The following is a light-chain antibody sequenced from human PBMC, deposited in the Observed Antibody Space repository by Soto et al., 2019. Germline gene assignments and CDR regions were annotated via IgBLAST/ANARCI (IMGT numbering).Light chain of an antibody. V-gene: IGLV2-8*01. CDR2: DVS. CDR3: SSYGGGDTFHVI. Sequence: QSVLTQPPSASGSPGQSVTISCTGTSSDVGAYNYVSWYQQYTGKAPKLMIYDVSKRPSGVPDRFSGSKSGNTASLTVSGLRADDEAVYYCSSYGGGDTFHVIFGGGTQLTVL. CDR1: SSDVGAYNY. J-gene: IGLJ2*01.